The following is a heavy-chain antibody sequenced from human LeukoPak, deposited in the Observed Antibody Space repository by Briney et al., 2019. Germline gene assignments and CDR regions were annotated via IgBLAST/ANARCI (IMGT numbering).Heavy chain of an antibody. CDR2: IIPIFGTA. CDR3: ARTNYDYDSSGYLPPYYFDY. J-gene: IGHJ4*02. D-gene: IGHD3-22*01. CDR1: GGTFSSYA. V-gene: IGHV1-69*13. Sequence: SVKVSCKASGGTFSSYAISWVRQAPGQGLEWMGGIIPIFGTANYAQKFQGRVTITADESTSTAYMEPSSLRSEDTAVYYCARTNYDYDSSGYLPPYYFDYWGQGTLVTVSS.